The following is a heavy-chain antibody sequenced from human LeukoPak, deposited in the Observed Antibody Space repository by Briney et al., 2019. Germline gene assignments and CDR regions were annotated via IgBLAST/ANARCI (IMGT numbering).Heavy chain of an antibody. V-gene: IGHV1-2*02. D-gene: IGHD4-17*01. CDR1: GYTFTGYY. J-gene: IGHJ4*02. CDR2: INPNSGGT. Sequence: ASVKVSCKASGYTFTGYYMHWVRQAPGQGLEWMGWINPNSGGTNYAQKFQGRVTMTRDTSISTAYMELSRLRSDDTAVYYCAGARVYGEVGYFDYWGQGTLVTVSS. CDR3: AGARVYGEVGYFDY.